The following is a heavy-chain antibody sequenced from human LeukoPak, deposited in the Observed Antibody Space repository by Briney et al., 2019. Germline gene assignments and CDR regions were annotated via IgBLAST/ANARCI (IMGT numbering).Heavy chain of an antibody. CDR2: ISGSGGST. CDR3: AKEGPVNDYGDYVPLSFDY. Sequence: GGSLRLSCAASGFTFSSYAMSWVRQAPGKGLVWVSAISGSGGSTYYADSVKGRFTISRDNSKNTLYLQMNSLRAEDTAVYYCAKEGPVNDYGDYVPLSFDYWGQGTLVTVSS. J-gene: IGHJ4*02. V-gene: IGHV3-23*01. D-gene: IGHD4-17*01. CDR1: GFTFSSYA.